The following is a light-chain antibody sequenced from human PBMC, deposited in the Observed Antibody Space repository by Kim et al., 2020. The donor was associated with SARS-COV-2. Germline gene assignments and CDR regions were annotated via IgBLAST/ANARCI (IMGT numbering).Light chain of an antibody. J-gene: IGLJ1*01. V-gene: IGLV2-14*01. Sequence: QSALTQPASVSGSPGQSITISCTGTSSDVGGYNYVSWYQQHPGKAPKLMIYDVSKRPSGISNRFSGSKSGNTASLTISGLQAEDEAYYYCSSYTSNSTRVCGTVTKVTVL. CDR2: DVS. CDR1: SSDVGGYNY. CDR3: SSYTSNSTRV.